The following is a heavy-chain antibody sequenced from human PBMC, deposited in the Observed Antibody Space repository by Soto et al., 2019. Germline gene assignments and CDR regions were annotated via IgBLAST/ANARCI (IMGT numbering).Heavy chain of an antibody. V-gene: IGHV4-31*03. CDR3: AREWSELVPSSRRYGTDL. D-gene: IGHD2-2*01. CDR2: LYYSGST. Sequence: QVQLQESGPGLVKPSQTLSLTCTVSGGSISSGGYYWSWIRQHPGKGLEWIGYLYYSGSTYYNPSRWSRVRSSVDTVKNQLSQKLTSVTAADTAVYYCAREWSELVPSSRRYGTDLRGKGPKVTVSS. CDR1: GGSISSGGYY. J-gene: IGHJ6*04.